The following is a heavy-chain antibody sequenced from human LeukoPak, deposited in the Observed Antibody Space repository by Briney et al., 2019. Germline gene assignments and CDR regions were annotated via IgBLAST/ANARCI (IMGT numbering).Heavy chain of an antibody. CDR2: IYYNGRSGNT. CDR1: DDSISRRGYY. J-gene: IGHJ4*02. V-gene: IGHV4-31*03. Sequence: SETLSLTCSVSDDSISRRGYYWSRIRQRPGIGLEWMGYIYYNGRSGNTYYNLALKSRVTMSIDTGEKHFSLRLTSVTAADTAVYYCANSLPTVSTRNYFDYWGQGTLVIVSS. D-gene: IGHD5/OR15-5a*01. CDR3: ANSLPTVSTRNYFDY.